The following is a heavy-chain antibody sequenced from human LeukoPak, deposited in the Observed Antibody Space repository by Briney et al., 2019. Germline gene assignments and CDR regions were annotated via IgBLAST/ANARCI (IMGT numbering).Heavy chain of an antibody. CDR1: GITFSRHG. CDR2: IADDGGVK. V-gene: IGHV3-30*03. CDR3: AREATWGEWYFDH. D-gene: IGHD3-3*01. Sequence: PGRSLRLSCVASGITFSRHGMDWVRQASGKGLEWVAVIADDGGVKQYADSVKGRFTVSRDNSKSTLYLQMNGLSVEDTAIYYCAREATWGEWYFDHWGQGTPVTVSS. J-gene: IGHJ4*02.